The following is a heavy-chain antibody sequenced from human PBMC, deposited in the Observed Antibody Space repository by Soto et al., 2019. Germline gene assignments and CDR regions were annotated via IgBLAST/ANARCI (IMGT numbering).Heavy chain of an antibody. CDR1: GYTLTELS. CDR3: ATDRAELYGMDV. V-gene: IGHV1-24*01. Sequence: ASVKVSCKVSGYTLTELSMHWARQAPGRGLEWMGGFDPEDGETIYAQKFQGRVTMTEDTSKDTASMELSSLRSEDTAVYYCATDRAELYGMDVWGQGTTVTVSS. J-gene: IGHJ6*02. CDR2: FDPEDGET.